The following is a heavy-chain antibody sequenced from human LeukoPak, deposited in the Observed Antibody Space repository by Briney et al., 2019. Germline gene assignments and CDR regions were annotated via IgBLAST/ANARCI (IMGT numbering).Heavy chain of an antibody. D-gene: IGHD2-15*01. CDR2: ISSSGTTI. Sequence: QPGGSLRLSCVASGITFSSAEMNWVRQAPGKGLEWISYISSSGTTIHYADSVKGRFTVSRDNGEHSLYLQMSSLRAEDTAVYYCARDRGIFTRYYYAMDVWGQGTTVTVSS. CDR1: GITFSSAE. J-gene: IGHJ6*02. CDR3: ARDRGIFTRYYYAMDV. V-gene: IGHV3-48*03.